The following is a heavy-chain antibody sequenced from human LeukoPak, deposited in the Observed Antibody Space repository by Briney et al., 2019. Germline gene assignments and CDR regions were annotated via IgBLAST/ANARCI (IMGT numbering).Heavy chain of an antibody. D-gene: IGHD3-22*01. CDR1: GYTFTGYY. J-gene: IGHJ4*02. CDR2: INPNSGGT. CDR3: YYRVSSGYLT. Sequence: GASVKVSCKASGYTFTGYYMHWVRQAPGQGLEWMGWINPNSGGTNYAQKFKGRVSMTRDTSISTAYMELSSLRSDDTAVYYCYYRVSSGYLTWGQGTLVAVSS. V-gene: IGHV1-2*02.